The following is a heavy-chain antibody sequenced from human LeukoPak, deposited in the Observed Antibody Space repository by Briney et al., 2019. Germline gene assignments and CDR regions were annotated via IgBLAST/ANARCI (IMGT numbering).Heavy chain of an antibody. V-gene: IGHV3-23*01. Sequence: GGSLRLSCAATGFTFSSYAVSWVRQAPGKGLEWVSSLRGSGAGTYYADSVKGRFTISRDSSKNTLYLQMDSLRAEDTAVYYCARGTAFDIWGQGTMVTVSS. CDR3: ARGTAFDI. CDR1: GFTFSSYA. J-gene: IGHJ3*02. CDR2: LRGSGAGT.